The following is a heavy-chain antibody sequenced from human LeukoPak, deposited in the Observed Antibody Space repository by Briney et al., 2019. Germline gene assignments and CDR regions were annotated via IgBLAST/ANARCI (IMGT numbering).Heavy chain of an antibody. J-gene: IGHJ5*02. CDR1: GGSISSSSYY. CDR3: ARADGSYANWFNP. V-gene: IGHV4-31*03. CDR2: IYYSGST. Sequence: SETLSLTCTVSGGSISSSSYYWSWIRQHPGKGLEWIGYIYYSGSTYYNPSLKSRVTISVDTSKNQFSLKLSSVTAADTAVYYCARADGSYANWFNPWGQGTLVTVSS. D-gene: IGHD1-26*01.